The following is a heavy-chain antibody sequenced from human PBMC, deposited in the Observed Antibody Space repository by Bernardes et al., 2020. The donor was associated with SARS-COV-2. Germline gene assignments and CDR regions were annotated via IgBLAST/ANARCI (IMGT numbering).Heavy chain of an antibody. Sequence: VKVSCKASGYTFTGYYMHWVRQAPGQGLEWMGWINPNSGGTNYAQQFQGWVTMTRDTSISTAYMDLSRLRSDDTAVYYCPRDKPPGVRVYYYYGMVVWGQGTTVTVSS. CDR3: PRDKPPGVRVYYYYGMVV. CDR2: INPNSGGT. CDR1: GYTFTGYY. J-gene: IGHJ6*02. V-gene: IGHV1-2*04. D-gene: IGHD3-10*01.